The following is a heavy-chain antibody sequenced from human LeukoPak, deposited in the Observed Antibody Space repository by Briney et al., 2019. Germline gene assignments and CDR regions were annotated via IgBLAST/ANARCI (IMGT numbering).Heavy chain of an antibody. J-gene: IGHJ4*02. Sequence: GGSLRLSCTASGFTFSSYAMSWVRRAPGKGLEWVSAISGSGGSTYYADSVKGRFTISRDNSKNTLYLQMNSLRAEDTAVYYCAKDSASYSSSPFDYWGQGTLVTVSS. CDR1: GFTFSSYA. CDR2: ISGSGGST. V-gene: IGHV3-23*01. D-gene: IGHD6-13*01. CDR3: AKDSASYSSSPFDY.